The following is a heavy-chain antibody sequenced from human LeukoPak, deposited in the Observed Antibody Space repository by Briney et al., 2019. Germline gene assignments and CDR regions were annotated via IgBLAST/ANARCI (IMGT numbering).Heavy chain of an antibody. V-gene: IGHV3-74*01. CDR1: GFTFSSYW. J-gene: IGHJ6*02. CDR2: INSDGSST. CDR3: ASSTITMVRGVPYYYYGMDV. Sequence: PGGSLRLSCAASGFTFSSYWVHWVRQAPGKGLVWVSRINSDGSSTSYADSVKGRFTISRDNAKNTLYLQMNSLRAEDTAVYYCASSTITMVRGVPYYYYGMDVWGQGTTVTVSS. D-gene: IGHD3-10*01.